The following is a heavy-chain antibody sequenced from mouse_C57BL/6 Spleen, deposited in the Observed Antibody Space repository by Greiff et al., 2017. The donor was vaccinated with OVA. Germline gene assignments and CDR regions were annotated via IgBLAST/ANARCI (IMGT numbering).Heavy chain of an antibody. J-gene: IGHJ1*03. CDR1: GFTFSSYT. D-gene: IGHD2-5*01. Sequence: EVKLMESGGGLVKPGGSLKLSCAASGFTFSSYTMSWVRQTPEKRLEWVATISGGGGNTYYPDSVKGRFTISRDNAKNTLYLQMSSLRSEDTALYYCARRYSNYGYFDVWGTGTTVTVSS. V-gene: IGHV5-9*01. CDR3: ARRYSNYGYFDV. CDR2: ISGGGGNT.